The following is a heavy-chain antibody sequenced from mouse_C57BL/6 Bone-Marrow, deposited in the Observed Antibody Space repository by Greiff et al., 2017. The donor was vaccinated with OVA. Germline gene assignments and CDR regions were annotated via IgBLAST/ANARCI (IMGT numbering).Heavy chain of an antibody. J-gene: IGHJ3*01. D-gene: IGHD2-3*01. Sequence: VQLQQSGPGLVKPSQSLSLTCSVTGYSITSGYYWNWIRQFPGNKLEWMGYISYDGSNNYNPSLKNRISITRDTSKNQFFLKLNSVTTEDTATYYCARDGGWFPWFAYWGQGTLVTVSA. CDR3: ARDGGWFPWFAY. V-gene: IGHV3-6*01. CDR2: ISYDGSN. CDR1: GYSITSGYY.